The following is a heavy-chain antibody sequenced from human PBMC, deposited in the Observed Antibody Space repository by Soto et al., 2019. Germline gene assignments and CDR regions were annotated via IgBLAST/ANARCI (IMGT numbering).Heavy chain of an antibody. D-gene: IGHD3-3*01. Sequence: PSETLSLTCAVSGDSISSSNWWTWVRQPPGKGLEWIGDIYHTGITNYNPSLKSRVTILVDTSKNQFSLKLSSVTAADTAVYYCAITPGFLEWLYGMDVWGQGTTVTVSS. J-gene: IGHJ6*02. CDR1: GDSISSSNW. CDR2: IYHTGIT. V-gene: IGHV4-4*02. CDR3: AITPGFLEWLYGMDV.